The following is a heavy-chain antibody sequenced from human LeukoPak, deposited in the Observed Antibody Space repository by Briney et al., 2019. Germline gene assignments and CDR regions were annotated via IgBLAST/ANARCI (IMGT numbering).Heavy chain of an antibody. J-gene: IGHJ4*02. Sequence: GGSLRLSCAASGFTFSSYGMHWVRQAPGKGLEWVAVISYDGSNKYYADSVKGRFTISRDNSKNTLYLQMNSLRAEDTAVYYCARERDQPHYFDYWGQGTLVTVSS. D-gene: IGHD1-14*01. V-gene: IGHV3-30*03. CDR3: ARERDQPHYFDY. CDR2: ISYDGSNK. CDR1: GFTFSSYG.